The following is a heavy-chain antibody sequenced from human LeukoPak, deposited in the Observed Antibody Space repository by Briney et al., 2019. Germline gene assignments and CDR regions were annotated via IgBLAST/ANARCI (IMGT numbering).Heavy chain of an antibody. CDR3: ATSGLSRFGF. Sequence: GGSLRLSCAAPGFNLSYYSMNWVRQAPGKGLEWVSSISSSSSYIYYADSVKGRFTISRDNAKNSLYLQMNSLRAEDTAVYYCATSGLSRFGFWGQGTLVTVSS. CDR2: ISSSSSYI. CDR1: GFNLSYYS. J-gene: IGHJ4*02. V-gene: IGHV3-21*01. D-gene: IGHD2/OR15-2a*01.